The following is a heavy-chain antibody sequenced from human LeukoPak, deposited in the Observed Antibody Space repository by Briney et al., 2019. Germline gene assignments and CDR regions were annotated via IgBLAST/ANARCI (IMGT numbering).Heavy chain of an antibody. CDR2: ISPTGTYT. CDR1: GFTFSAYT. CDR3: ARWKMELERNAFDF. Sequence: GGSLRLSCAGSGFTFSAYTMNWVRQAPGKGLEWISSISPTGTYTYHADSVKGRFTISRDNAQNAVFLQMTYLRADDTAVYYCARWKMELERNAFDFWGQGTVVTVSS. D-gene: IGHD1-26*01. V-gene: IGHV3-21*01. J-gene: IGHJ3*01.